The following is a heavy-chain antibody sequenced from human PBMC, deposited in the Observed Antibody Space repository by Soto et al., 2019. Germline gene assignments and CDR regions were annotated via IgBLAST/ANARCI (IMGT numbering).Heavy chain of an antibody. CDR1: GGTFGSYA. J-gene: IGHJ4*02. Sequence: SVKVSCKAPGGTFGSYAISWVRQAPGQGLEWMGGIIPIFGTANYAQKFQGRVTITADESTSTAYMELSSLRSEDTAVYYCATGARYGSGWFSEFDYWGQGTLVTVSS. D-gene: IGHD6-19*01. CDR3: ATGARYGSGWFSEFDY. V-gene: IGHV1-69*13. CDR2: IIPIFGTA.